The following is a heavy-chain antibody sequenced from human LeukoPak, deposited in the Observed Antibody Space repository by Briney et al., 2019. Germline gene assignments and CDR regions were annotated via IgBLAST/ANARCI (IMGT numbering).Heavy chain of an antibody. J-gene: IGHJ1*01. V-gene: IGHV4-59*01. Sequence: PSETLSLTCTVSGGSISSYYWSWIRQPPGKGLEWIGYIYYSGSTNYNPSLKSRVTISVDTSKNQFSLKLSSVTAADTAVYYCAKGRVPYSSSPLHFQHWGQGTLVTVSS. CDR2: IYYSGST. D-gene: IGHD6-13*01. CDR3: AKGRVPYSSSPLHFQH. CDR1: GGSISSYY.